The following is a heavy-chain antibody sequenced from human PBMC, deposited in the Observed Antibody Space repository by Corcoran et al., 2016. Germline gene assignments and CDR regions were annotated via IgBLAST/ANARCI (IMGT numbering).Heavy chain of an antibody. V-gene: IGHV1-8*01. CDR1: GYTFTSYD. J-gene: IGHJ5*02. D-gene: IGHD6-13*01. CDR3: ARGRVAAAATRNWFDP. Sequence: QVQLVQSGAEVKKPGASVKVSCKASGYTFTSYDINWVRQATGQGLEWMGWMNPNSGNTGYAQKFQGRVTMTRNTSISTAYMELSSLRSADTAVYYCARGRVAAAATRNWFDPWGQGTLVTVSS. CDR2: MNPNSGNT.